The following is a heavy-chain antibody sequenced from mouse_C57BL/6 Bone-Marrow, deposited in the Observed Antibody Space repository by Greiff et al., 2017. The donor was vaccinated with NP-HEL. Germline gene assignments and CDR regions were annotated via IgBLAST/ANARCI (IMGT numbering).Heavy chain of an antibody. CDR1: GFTFSDYG. J-gene: IGHJ3*01. CDR3: ARLDDPAWFAY. V-gene: IGHV5-15*01. CDR2: ISNLAYSI. Sequence: EVNVVESGGGLVQPGGSLKLSCAASGFTFSDYGMAWVRQAPRKGPEWVAFISNLAYSIYYADTVTGRFTISRENAKNTLYLEMSSLRSEDTAMYYCARLDDPAWFAYWGQGTLVTVSA.